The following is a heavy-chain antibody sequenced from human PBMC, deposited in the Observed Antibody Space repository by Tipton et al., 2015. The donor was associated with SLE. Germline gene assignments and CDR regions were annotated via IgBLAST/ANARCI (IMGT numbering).Heavy chain of an antibody. D-gene: IGHD1-1*01. Sequence: TLSLTCAVYGGSFSGYYWSWIRQPPGKGLEWIGEINHSGSTNYNPSLKSRVTISVDTSKNQFSLKLSSVTAADTAVYYCARALWKSGDYWGQGTLVTVSS. V-gene: IGHV4-34*01. CDR2: INHSGST. CDR3: ARALWKSGDY. J-gene: IGHJ4*02. CDR1: GGSFSGYY.